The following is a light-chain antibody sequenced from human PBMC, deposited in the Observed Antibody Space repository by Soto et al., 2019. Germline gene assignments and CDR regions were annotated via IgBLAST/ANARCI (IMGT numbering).Light chain of an antibody. V-gene: IGKV3-20*01. J-gene: IGKJ1*01. CDR2: GAS. Sequence: EVVLTQSPGTLSLSPGERATLSCRAGQSVSGNYLAWYQHKPGQAPRLLIYGASSRATGIPDRFSGSGSGTNFPLTISRLEPEDFAVYYCQQYGSTLGTFGQWTRVEIK. CDR1: QSVSGNY. CDR3: QQYGSTLGT.